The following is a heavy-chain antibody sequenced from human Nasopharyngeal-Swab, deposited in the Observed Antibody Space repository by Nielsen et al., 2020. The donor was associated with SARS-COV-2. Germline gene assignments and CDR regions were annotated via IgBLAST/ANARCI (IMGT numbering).Heavy chain of an antibody. V-gene: IGHV3-23*01. Sequence: GESLKISCAASEFNFRRYAMNWVRQAPGKGLEWVSSISAEGGSFDDADSVKGRFTISRDNSKNMVYLQMNSLRVEDTALYYCAKYQYHTFADSWGQGTLVTVSS. CDR1: EFNFRRYA. J-gene: IGHJ5*01. D-gene: IGHD2/OR15-2a*01. CDR3: AKYQYHTFADS. CDR2: ISAEGGSF.